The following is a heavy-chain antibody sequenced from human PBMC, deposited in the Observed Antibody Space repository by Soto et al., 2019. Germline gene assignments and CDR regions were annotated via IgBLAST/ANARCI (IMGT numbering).Heavy chain of an antibody. CDR2: IDWDDDK. CDR1: GFSLSTIGMR. D-gene: IGHD6-19*01. V-gene: IGHV2-70*04. Sequence: GXTLVSATQTLTLPCTFSGFSLSTIGMRVSWIRQPPGKALEWLARIDWDDDKFYSTFLKTRLTISKDTSKNQVVLTMTNMDPVDTATYYCVRIKRNSGWNNWFDPWGQGTLVTVSS. CDR3: VRIKRNSGWNNWFDP. J-gene: IGHJ5*02.